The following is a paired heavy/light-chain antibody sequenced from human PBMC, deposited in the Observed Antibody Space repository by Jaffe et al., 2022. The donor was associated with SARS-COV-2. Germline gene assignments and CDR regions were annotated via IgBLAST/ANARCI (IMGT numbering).Heavy chain of an antibody. CDR2: ISDGGGRT. D-gene: IGHD3-3*01. CDR3: AKLRGLWRIDY. Sequence: EVQLMESGGGLVQPGGSLRLSCAASGFTFSSYAMTWVRQAPGKGLEWVSTISDGGGRTYYADSMKGRFTISRDNSKNTLYLQMNSLRAEDTAVYFCAKLRGLWRIDYWGRGTLITVSS. J-gene: IGHJ4*02. V-gene: IGHV3-23*01. CDR1: GFTFSSYA.
Light chain of an antibody. J-gene: IGLJ3*02. CDR3: SSYTSNNTLA. CDR2: DVS. Sequence: QSALTQPASVSGSPGQSITISCSGTTSDVGYYNYVSWYQQYPGKAPKVMIYDVSDRPSGVSNRFSGSKSGNTASLTISGLQAEDEADYYCSSYTSNNTLAFGGGTKLTVL. CDR1: TSDVGYYNY. V-gene: IGLV2-14*01.